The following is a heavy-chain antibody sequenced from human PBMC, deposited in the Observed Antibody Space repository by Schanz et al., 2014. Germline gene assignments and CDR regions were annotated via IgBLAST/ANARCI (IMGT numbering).Heavy chain of an antibody. CDR3: AKDQGSYGSGSYSYFDY. V-gene: IGHV3-23*01. CDR2: IGGSGDST. J-gene: IGHJ4*02. Sequence: EVHLLESGGGLVQPGGSLRLSCAASGFTFSNHALSWVRQAPGKGLEWVSGIGGSGDSTHYADSVKGRFAISRDNSKNTLYLEMNSLRAEDTAVYYCAKDQGSYGSGSYSYFDYWGQGTLATVSS. CDR1: GFTFSNHA. D-gene: IGHD3-10*01.